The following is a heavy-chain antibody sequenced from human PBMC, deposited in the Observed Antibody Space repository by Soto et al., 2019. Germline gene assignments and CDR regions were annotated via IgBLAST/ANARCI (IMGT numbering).Heavy chain of an antibody. CDR3: ARGKLRFREYSYSTKPSYFYFGMDI. CDR2: FIQSGNT. V-gene: IGHV4-34*01. J-gene: IGHJ6*02. D-gene: IGHD5-18*01. CDR1: GGSFSGYY. Sequence: QVQLQQWGAGLLKPSETLSLTCAVYGGSFSGYYWSWIRQPPGKGLEWIGDFIQSGNTIYNPSLQSRVAISVDTSKNQFSLKLTSVTAADTAVYYCARGKLRFREYSYSTKPSYFYFGMDIWGHGTTVTVSS.